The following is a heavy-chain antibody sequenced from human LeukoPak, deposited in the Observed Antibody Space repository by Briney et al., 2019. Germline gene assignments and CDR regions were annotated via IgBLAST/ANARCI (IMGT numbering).Heavy chain of an antibody. CDR3: ASPYSSRWYELCY. J-gene: IGHJ4*02. D-gene: IGHD6-13*01. V-gene: IGHV3-21*01. Sequence: PGGSLRLSCAASGFTFSSYSMNWVRQAPGKGLEWVSSISSSSSYIYYADSVKGRFTISRDNAKNSLYLQMKSLRAEDTAVYYCASPYSSRWYELCYWGQGTLVTVSS. CDR1: GFTFSSYS. CDR2: ISSSSSYI.